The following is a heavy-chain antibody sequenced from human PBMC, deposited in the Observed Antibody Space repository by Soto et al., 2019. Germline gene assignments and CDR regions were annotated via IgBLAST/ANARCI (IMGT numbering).Heavy chain of an antibody. Sequence: QLQLQESGPGLVKPSETLSLTCSVSGGSISNNNYYWGWIRQPPGKGLEWIGSTYYSGSTYYNPSLKSRVTISVDTSKNQLSLKLSSVTAADTAAYYCVRHRIFGVGWCFDYWGQGTLVTVSS. CDR1: GGSISNNNYY. CDR3: VRHRIFGVGWCFDY. V-gene: IGHV4-39*01. CDR2: TYYSGST. D-gene: IGHD3-3*02. J-gene: IGHJ4*02.